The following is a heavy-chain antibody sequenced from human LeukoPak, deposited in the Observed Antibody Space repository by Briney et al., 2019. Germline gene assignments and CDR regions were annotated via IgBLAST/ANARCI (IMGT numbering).Heavy chain of an antibody. Sequence: ASVKVSCKVSGYTLTELSMHWVRQAPGKGLEWMGGFDPEDGETIYAQKFQGGVTTTEDTSTDTAYMELSSLRSEDTAVYYCATVGYCSGGSCYGPYYFDYWGQGTLVTVSS. J-gene: IGHJ4*02. CDR2: FDPEDGET. V-gene: IGHV1-24*01. CDR3: ATVGYCSGGSCYGPYYFDY. CDR1: GYTLTELS. D-gene: IGHD2-15*01.